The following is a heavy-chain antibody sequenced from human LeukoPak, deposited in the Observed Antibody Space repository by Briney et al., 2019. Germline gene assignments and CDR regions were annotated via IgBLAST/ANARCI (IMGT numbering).Heavy chain of an antibody. D-gene: IGHD3-3*01. CDR2: IIPIFGTA. J-gene: IGHJ3*02. V-gene: IGHV1-69*01. CDR1: GGTFSSYA. Sequence: LVKVSCKASGGTFSSYAISWVRQAPGQGLEWMGGIIPIFGTANYAQKFQGRVTITADESTSTAYMELSSLRSEDTAVYYCAKRRGSIFGVVTDDAFDIWGQGTMVTVSS. CDR3: AKRRGSIFGVVTDDAFDI.